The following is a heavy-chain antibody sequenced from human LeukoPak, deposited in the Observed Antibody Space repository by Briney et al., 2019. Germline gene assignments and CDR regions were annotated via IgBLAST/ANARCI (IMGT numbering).Heavy chain of an antibody. J-gene: IGHJ4*02. CDR1: GGSISSYY. CDR3: ARLDLYSSSWNFDY. CDR2: IYCSGST. D-gene: IGHD6-13*01. V-gene: IGHV4-59*01. Sequence: SSETLSLTCTVSGGSISSYYWSWIRQPPGKGLEWIGYIYCSGSTNYNPSLKSRVTISVDTSKNQFSLKLSSVTAADTAVYYCARLDLYSSSWNFDYWGQGTLVTVSS.